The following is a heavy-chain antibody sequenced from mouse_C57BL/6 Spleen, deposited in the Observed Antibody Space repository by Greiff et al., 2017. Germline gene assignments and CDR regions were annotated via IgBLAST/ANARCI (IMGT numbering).Heavy chain of an antibody. Sequence: QLQQSGPELVKPGASVKISCKASGYSFTDYNMNWVKQSNGKSLEWIGVIHPNYGTTSYNQKFKGKATLTVDQSSSTAYMQLNSLTSEDSAVYYCAKGNYYGSSPFAYWGQGTLVTVSA. CDR2: IHPNYGTT. J-gene: IGHJ3*01. V-gene: IGHV1-39*01. CDR1: GYSFTDYN. CDR3: AKGNYYGSSPFAY. D-gene: IGHD1-1*01.